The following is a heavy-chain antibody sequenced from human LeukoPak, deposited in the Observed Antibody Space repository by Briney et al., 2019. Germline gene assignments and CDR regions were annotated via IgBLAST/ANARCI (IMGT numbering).Heavy chain of an antibody. CDR2: IYPGDSET. CDR3: ARIEGSTFDY. V-gene: IGHV5-51*01. J-gene: IGHJ4*02. Sequence: GESLEISCQASGSTFTSYWIGWVRQLPGKGLEWMGIIYPGDSETKYRPSLQGQVTISVDKSISTPYLQWSSLKASDTAMYYCARIEGSTFDYWGQGTLVTVSS. CDR1: GSTFTSYW.